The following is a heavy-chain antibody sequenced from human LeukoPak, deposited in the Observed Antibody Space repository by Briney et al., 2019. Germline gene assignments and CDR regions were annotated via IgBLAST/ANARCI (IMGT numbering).Heavy chain of an antibody. V-gene: IGHV3-66*01. CDR1: GFSVSSNY. CDR3: ARGLGTYSSSWYFFYGMDV. D-gene: IGHD6-13*01. CDR2: IFGGGST. Sequence: GGSLRLSCAASGFSVSSNYMNWVRQAPGRGLEWVSIIFGGGSTYYTDSVKGRFTVSRDTSKNTLHLQMNRLRAEDTAVYYCARGLGTYSSSWYFFYGMDVWGLGTTVTVSS. J-gene: IGHJ6*02.